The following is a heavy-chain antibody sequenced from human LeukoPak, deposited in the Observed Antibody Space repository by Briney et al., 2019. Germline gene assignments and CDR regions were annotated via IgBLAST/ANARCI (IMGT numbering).Heavy chain of an antibody. CDR3: ARHPIFSDSGRHWYYFDE. CDR1: GGSISSSNSY. J-gene: IGHJ4*02. Sequence: SETLSLTRSVSGGSISSSNSYWGWIRQPPGKGLEWIASIYYSGSTYYNPSLKSRVTISVDTSKNQFSLELSSVSAADTAGYFYARHPIFSDSGRHWYYFDEWGQGTLVTVSS. V-gene: IGHV4-39*01. CDR2: IYYSGST. D-gene: IGHD3-10*01.